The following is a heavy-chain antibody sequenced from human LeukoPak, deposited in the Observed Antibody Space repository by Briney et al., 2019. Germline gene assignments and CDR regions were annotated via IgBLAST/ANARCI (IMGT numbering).Heavy chain of an antibody. J-gene: IGHJ4*02. D-gene: IGHD3-9*01. V-gene: IGHV4-61*01. Sequence: PAETVSLTCTVSGGSVSSGSYYWSWIRQPPGKGLEWIGYIYYSGSTNYNPSLKSRVTISVDTSKNQFSLKLSSVTAADTAVYYCARQTYYDILTGSPFDYWGQGTLVTVSS. CDR2: IYYSGST. CDR1: GGSVSSGSYY. CDR3: ARQTYYDILTGSPFDY.